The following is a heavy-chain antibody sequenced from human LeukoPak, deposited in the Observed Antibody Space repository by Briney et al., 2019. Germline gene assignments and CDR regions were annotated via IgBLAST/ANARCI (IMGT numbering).Heavy chain of an antibody. CDR2: IHYSGST. Sequence: SETLSLTCSVSGGSIRSYYWSWIRQPPGKGLEWIGSIHYSGSTNYNPSLKSRVTISVDTSKNQFSLKLSSVTAADTAVYYCARGHGYLDYWGQGTLVTVSS. V-gene: IGHV4-59*01. CDR1: GGSIRSYY. D-gene: IGHD5-24*01. J-gene: IGHJ4*02. CDR3: ARGHGYLDY.